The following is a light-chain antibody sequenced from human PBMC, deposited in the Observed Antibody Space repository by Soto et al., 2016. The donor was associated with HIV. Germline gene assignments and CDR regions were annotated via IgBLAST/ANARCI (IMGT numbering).Light chain of an antibody. CDR3: QVWDSRNDHRV. CDR2: DDN. Sequence: SYELTQPPSVSVTPGETARITCGGNNIGDKGVHWYQQKPGQAPVLVVYDDNDRPSGIPERFSGSNFGNTATLTISRVEAGDEADYHCQVWDSRNDHRVFGGGTKLTVL. V-gene: IGLV3-21*02. CDR1: NIGDKG. J-gene: IGLJ3*02.